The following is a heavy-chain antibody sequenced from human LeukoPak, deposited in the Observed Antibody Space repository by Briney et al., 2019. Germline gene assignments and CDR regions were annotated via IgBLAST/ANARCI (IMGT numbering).Heavy chain of an antibody. D-gene: IGHD3-10*01. Sequence: SETLSLTCAVYGGSFSGYYWSWIRQPPGKGLEWIGEINHSGSTKYNPSLKSRFTISVDTSKNQFSLKLSSVTAADTAVYYCARGQTETMVRGTLDYWGQGTLVTVSS. V-gene: IGHV4-34*01. CDR1: GGSFSGYY. CDR2: INHSGST. CDR3: ARGQTETMVRGTLDY. J-gene: IGHJ4*02.